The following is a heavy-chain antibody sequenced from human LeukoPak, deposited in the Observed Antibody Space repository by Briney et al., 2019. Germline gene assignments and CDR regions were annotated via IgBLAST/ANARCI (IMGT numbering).Heavy chain of an antibody. CDR3: TRSFGGSGDY. CDR2: TNSDGSVT. CDR1: GFTFSTYW. V-gene: IGHV3-74*01. Sequence: PGGSLRLSCAASGFTFSTYWMHWVRQAPGKGLLWVSHTNSDGSVTDYADSVKGRFTISRDNAKNTLYLQMNSLITEDTALYYCTRSFGGSGDYWGQGTLVTVSS. J-gene: IGHJ4*02. D-gene: IGHD4-23*01.